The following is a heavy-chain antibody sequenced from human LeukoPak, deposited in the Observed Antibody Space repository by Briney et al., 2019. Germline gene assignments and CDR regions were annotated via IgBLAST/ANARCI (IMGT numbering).Heavy chain of an antibody. J-gene: IGHJ4*02. Sequence: GGSLRLSCAASGFTFSSYWMHWVRQAPGKGLVWVSRINSDGSSTSYADSVKGRFTISRDNAKNTLYLQMNSLRAEDTAVYYCAREERIVVVPAAPAPSFDYWGQGTLVTVSS. CDR3: AREERIVVVPAAPAPSFDY. D-gene: IGHD2-2*01. CDR2: INSDGSST. V-gene: IGHV3-74*01. CDR1: GFTFSSYW.